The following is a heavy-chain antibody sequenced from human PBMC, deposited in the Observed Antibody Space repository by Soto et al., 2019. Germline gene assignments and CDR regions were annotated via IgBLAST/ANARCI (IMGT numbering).Heavy chain of an antibody. Sequence: HPGGSLRLSCAASGFTFSSYAMSWVRQAPGKGLEWVSAISGSGGSTYYADSVKGRFTISRDNSKNTLYLQMNSLRAEDTAVYYCAKDSHLRASGVQRYYYGMDVWGQGTTVTVSS. D-gene: IGHD4-17*01. CDR2: ISGSGGST. V-gene: IGHV3-23*01. J-gene: IGHJ6*02. CDR1: GFTFSSYA. CDR3: AKDSHLRASGVQRYYYGMDV.